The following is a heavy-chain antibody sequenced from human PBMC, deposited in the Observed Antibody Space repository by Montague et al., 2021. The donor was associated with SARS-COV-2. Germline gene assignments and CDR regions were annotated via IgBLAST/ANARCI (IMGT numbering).Heavy chain of an antibody. CDR3: AKGVDASGSYGSTLGY. Sequence: SLRLSCAASGFSFRSYAMNWVRQAPGKGLEWVSGISYTSGSTYYADSVKGRFTISRDNSKNTVYLQMNSLRAEDTAVYYCAKGVDASGSYGSTLGYWGQGTLVTVSS. J-gene: IGHJ4*02. CDR1: GFSFRSYA. D-gene: IGHD3-10*01. V-gene: IGHV3-23*01. CDR2: ISYTSGST.